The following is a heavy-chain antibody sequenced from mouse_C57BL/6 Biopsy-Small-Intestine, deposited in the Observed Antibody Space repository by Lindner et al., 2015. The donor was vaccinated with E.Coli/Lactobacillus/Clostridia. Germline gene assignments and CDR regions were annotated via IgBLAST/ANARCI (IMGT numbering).Heavy chain of an antibody. CDR1: GFTFSSYG. CDR2: ISSGGSYT. V-gene: IGHV5-6*01. D-gene: IGHD1-1*01. CDR3: ARHRDYGSSYAMDY. J-gene: IGHJ4*01. Sequence: VQLQESGGDLVKPGGSLKLSCAASGFTFSSYGMSWVRQTPDKRLEWVATISSGGSYTYYPDSVKGRFTISRDNAKNILYLQMSSLKSEDTAMYYCARHRDYGSSYAMDYWGQGTSVTVSS.